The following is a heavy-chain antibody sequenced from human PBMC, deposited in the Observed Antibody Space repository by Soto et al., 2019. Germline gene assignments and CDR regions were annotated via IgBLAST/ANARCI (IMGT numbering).Heavy chain of an antibody. CDR2: IYYSGST. V-gene: IGHV4-31*03. CDR3: ARTIHISAVAGTWFDP. J-gene: IGHJ5*02. CDR1: GCSIISGGYY. D-gene: IGHD6-19*01. Sequence: ILSLTCTFSGCSIISGGYYWGWIRQQPRKGLEWIGYIYYSGSTYYNPSLKSRVTISVDTSKNQFSLKLSSVTAADTAVYYCARTIHISAVAGTWFDPWGQGTLVTVSS.